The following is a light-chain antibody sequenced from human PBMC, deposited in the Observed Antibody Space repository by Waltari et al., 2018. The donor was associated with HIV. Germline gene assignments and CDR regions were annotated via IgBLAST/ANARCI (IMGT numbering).Light chain of an antibody. CDR1: STNTANNG. V-gene: IGLV1-51*01. CDR3: GTWDNSLGAGV. CDR2: DNN. Sequence: QSVLPPPPSVSATPGQTVTISCSGTSTNTANNGVSWYQLLPGTDPKLLMYDNNKRPSGIPDRFSGSKSGTAATLAITGLLTGDEADYYCGTWDNSLGAGVFGGGTTVTVL. J-gene: IGLJ2*01.